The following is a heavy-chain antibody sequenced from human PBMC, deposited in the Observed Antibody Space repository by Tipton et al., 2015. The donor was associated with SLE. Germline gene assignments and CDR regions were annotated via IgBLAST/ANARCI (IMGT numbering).Heavy chain of an antibody. V-gene: IGHV4-61*01. Sequence: LSLTCTVSGGSISSSSYSWSWIRQPPGKGLEWIGYIYYSGSTNYNPSLKSRVTISVDTSKNQFSLKLSSVTAADTAVYYCARGWGSWPYYFDYWGQGTLVTVSS. CDR2: IYYSGST. D-gene: IGHD6-13*01. CDR1: GGSISSSSYS. J-gene: IGHJ4*02. CDR3: ARGWGSWPYYFDY.